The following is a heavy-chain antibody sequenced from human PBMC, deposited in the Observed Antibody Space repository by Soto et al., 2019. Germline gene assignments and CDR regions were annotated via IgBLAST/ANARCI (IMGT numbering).Heavy chain of an antibody. CDR3: ARPDFGDYWYFDL. Sequence: QDQLVQSGAEVKKPGSSVKVSCKAFGGPFSSHTCSWVRQAPGQGLEWMGRIIPALGTTTYAQKFQGRVTITADESVTTVYMELNSLRTEDPAVYYCARPDFGDYWYFDLWGRGTLVTVSS. D-gene: IGHD4-17*01. CDR2: IIPALGTT. CDR1: GGPFSSHT. J-gene: IGHJ2*01. V-gene: IGHV1-69*08.